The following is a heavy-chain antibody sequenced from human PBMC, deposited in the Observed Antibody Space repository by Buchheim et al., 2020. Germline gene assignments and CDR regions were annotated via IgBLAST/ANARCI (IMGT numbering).Heavy chain of an antibody. CDR3: AKDINLEWLSMGYYYYYGMDV. CDR1: GFTFSNYW. D-gene: IGHD3-3*01. V-gene: IGHV3-74*01. Sequence: EVQLVESGGGLIQPGGSVRLSCAASGFTFSNYWMYWIRQAPGKGLVWVSRINSDGSSTAYAESVQGRFTISRDNAKNTVYLQMNSLRAEDTAVYYCAKDINLEWLSMGYYYYYGMDVWGQGTT. CDR2: INSDGSST. J-gene: IGHJ6*02.